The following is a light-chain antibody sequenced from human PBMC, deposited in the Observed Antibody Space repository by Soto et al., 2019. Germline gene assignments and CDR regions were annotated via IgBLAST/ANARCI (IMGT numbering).Light chain of an antibody. J-gene: IGKJ4*01. CDR3: IQALQSPLT. CDR1: QNLLHTNRYIY. V-gene: IGKV2-28*01. CDR2: MSG. Sequence: VVMTESPRTLPGTPVDPSSIACRSSQNLLHTNRYIYFDVYLQKPGQSPQLPIYMSGNLASVAPDRFSGSGSGTDFTMKISRVEDEDVGVYYCIQALQSPLTFGGGTKV.